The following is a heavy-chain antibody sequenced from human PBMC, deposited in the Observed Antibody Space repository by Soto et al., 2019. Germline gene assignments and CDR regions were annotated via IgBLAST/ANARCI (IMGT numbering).Heavy chain of an antibody. CDR2: IVVGSGNT. Sequence: SVKVSCKASGLTITSSAVQWVRQARGQRLEWIGWIVVGSGNTNYAQKFQERVTITRDMSTSTAYMELSSLRSEDTAVYYCAATLAYDGYGPDYYGLDVWGQGTTVTVSS. J-gene: IGHJ6*02. D-gene: IGHD5-18*01. CDR1: GLTITSSA. CDR3: AATLAYDGYGPDYYGLDV. V-gene: IGHV1-58*01.